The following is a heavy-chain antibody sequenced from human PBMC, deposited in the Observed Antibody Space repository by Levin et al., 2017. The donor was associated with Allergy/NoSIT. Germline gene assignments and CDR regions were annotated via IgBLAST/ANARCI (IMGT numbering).Heavy chain of an antibody. CDR3: ARGWAAAAMYYFDY. CDR2: INHSGST. Sequence: SQTLSLTCAVYGGSFSGYYWSWIRQPPGKGLEWIGEINHSGSTNYNPSLKSRVTISVDTSKNQFSLKLSSVTAADTAVYYCARGWAAAAMYYFDYWGQGTLVTVSS. V-gene: IGHV4-34*01. CDR1: GGSFSGYY. D-gene: IGHD6-13*01. J-gene: IGHJ4*02.